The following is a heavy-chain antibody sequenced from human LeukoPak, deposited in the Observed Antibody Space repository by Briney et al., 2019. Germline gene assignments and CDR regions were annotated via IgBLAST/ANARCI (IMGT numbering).Heavy chain of an antibody. Sequence: GGSLRLSCAASGFTFSSDGMHWIRQAPGKGLEWVAFIRYDGSIKYYADSVKGRFTISRDNSKDTLYLQMNSLRAEDTAVYYCAKDKYSPFDYWGQGTLVTVSS. CDR3: AKDKYSPFDY. D-gene: IGHD5-18*01. CDR1: GFTFSSDG. CDR2: IRYDGSIK. V-gene: IGHV3-30*02. J-gene: IGHJ4*02.